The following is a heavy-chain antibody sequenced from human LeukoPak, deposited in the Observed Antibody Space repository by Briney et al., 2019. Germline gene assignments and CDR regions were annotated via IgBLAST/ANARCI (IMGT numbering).Heavy chain of an antibody. CDR2: IYYSGST. D-gene: IGHD2-21*01. J-gene: IGHJ4*02. CDR1: GGSISSSSYY. Sequence: SETLPLTCTVSGGSISSSSYYWGWIRQPPGKGLEWIGSIYYSGSTYYNPSLKSRVTISVDTSKNQFSLKLSSVTAADTAVYYCARHGEVVIAYDYWGQGTLVTVSS. V-gene: IGHV4-39*01. CDR3: ARHGEVVIAYDY.